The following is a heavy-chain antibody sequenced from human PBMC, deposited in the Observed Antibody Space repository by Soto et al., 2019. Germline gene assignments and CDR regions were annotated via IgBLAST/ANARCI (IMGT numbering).Heavy chain of an antibody. CDR1: GFTFSSYV. J-gene: IGHJ4*01. CDR2: IWYDGSIE. D-gene: IGHD2-15*01. V-gene: IGHV3-33*01. CDR3: ARDVRYCSGGKCYSSFDY. Sequence: QVQLVESGGGVVQPGRSLRLSCAASGFTFSSYVMHWVRQAPGKGPEWVAVIWYDGSIEDYVDSVKGRFTISRDNSKNTVYLQMNNLSVEDTAVYYFARDVRYCSGGKCYSSFDYWGHGTRVTVSS.